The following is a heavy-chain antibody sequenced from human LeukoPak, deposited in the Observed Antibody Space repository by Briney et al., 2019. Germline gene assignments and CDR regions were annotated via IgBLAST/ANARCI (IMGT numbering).Heavy chain of an antibody. CDR2: IRSKANSYAT. CDR3: TSPLYSSMTP. D-gene: IGHD6-13*01. Sequence: GGSLRLSCAASGFTFSGSAMHWVRQASGKGLEWVGRIRSKANSYATVYAASVKGRFTISRDDSKNTAYLQMNSLKTEDTAVYYCTSPLYSSMTPWGQGTLVTVSS. V-gene: IGHV3-73*01. CDR1: GFTFSGSA. J-gene: IGHJ5*02.